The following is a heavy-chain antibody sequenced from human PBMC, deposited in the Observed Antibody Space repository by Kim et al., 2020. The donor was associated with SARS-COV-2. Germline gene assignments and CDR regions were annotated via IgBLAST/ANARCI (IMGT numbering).Heavy chain of an antibody. J-gene: IGHJ2*01. CDR3: ARVGAYWYFDL. V-gene: IGHV3-7*01. CDR2: IKQDGSEK. CDR1: GFTFSTYY. D-gene: IGHD1-26*01. Sequence: GGSLRLSCAASGFTFSTYYMSWVRQAPGKGLEWVASIKQDGSEKYYVDSVKGRFTISRDNAKNSLYLQMNSLRAEDPAVYYCARVGAYWYFDLWGRGTLVTVSS.